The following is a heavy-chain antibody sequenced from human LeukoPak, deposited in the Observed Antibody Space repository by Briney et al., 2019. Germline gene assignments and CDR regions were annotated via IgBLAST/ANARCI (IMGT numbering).Heavy chain of an antibody. V-gene: IGHV4-39*07. CDR3: ARRIITSLGYCSGGSCYLNPYYFDY. Sequence: PSETLSLTCTVSGGSISSGSYYWSWIRQPPGKGLEWIGEINHSGSTNYNPSLKSRVTISVDTSKNQFSLKLSSVTAADTAVYYCARRIITSLGYCSGGSCYLNPYYFDYWGQGTLVTVSS. CDR1: GGSISSGSYY. J-gene: IGHJ4*02. CDR2: INHSGST. D-gene: IGHD2-15*01.